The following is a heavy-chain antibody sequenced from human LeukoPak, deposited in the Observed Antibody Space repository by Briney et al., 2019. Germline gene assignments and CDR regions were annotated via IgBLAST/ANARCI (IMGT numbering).Heavy chain of an antibody. CDR1: GGSISSGSYY. J-gene: IGHJ4*02. CDR2: IYYSGST. CDR3: ARDGELEGEFFDY. Sequence: SQTLSLTCTVSGGSISSGSYYWSWIRQPPGKGLEWIGYIYYSGSTNYNPSLKSRVTISVDTSKNQFSLKLSSVTAADTAVYYCARDGELEGEFFDYWGQGTLVTVSS. D-gene: IGHD3-10*01. V-gene: IGHV4-61*01.